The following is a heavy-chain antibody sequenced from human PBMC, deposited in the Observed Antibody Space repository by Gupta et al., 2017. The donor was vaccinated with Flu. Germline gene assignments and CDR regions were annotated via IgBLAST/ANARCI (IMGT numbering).Heavy chain of an antibody. D-gene: IGHD3-10*01. CDR2: ISYDGSNK. CDR1: GFTFSSYG. Sequence: QVQLLESGGGVVQPGRSLRLSCAASGFTFSSYGMHWVRQAPGKGLEWVAVISYDGSNKYYADSVKGRFTISRDNSKNTLYLQMNSLRAEDTAVYYCEKDHGSGRPSASDYWGQGTLVTVSS. J-gene: IGHJ4*02. V-gene: IGHV3-30*18. CDR3: EKDHGSGRPSASDY.